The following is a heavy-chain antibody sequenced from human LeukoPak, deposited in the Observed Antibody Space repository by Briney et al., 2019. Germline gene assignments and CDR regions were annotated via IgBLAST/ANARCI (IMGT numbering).Heavy chain of an antibody. CDR1: GGSISSYY. CDR3: AKEGMIRGVIDH. D-gene: IGHD3-10*01. Sequence: KPSETLSLTCTVSGGSISSYYWSWIRQPPGKGLEWIGYIYYSGSTNYNPSLKSRVTMSLDTSNNQFSLKLNSVTAADTAVYYCAKEGMIRGVIDHWGQGALVTVSS. V-gene: IGHV4-59*12. CDR2: IYYSGST. J-gene: IGHJ4*02.